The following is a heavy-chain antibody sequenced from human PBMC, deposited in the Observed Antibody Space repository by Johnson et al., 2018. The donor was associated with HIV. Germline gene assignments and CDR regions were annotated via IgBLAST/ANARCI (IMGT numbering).Heavy chain of an antibody. CDR2: ISWNSGNI. J-gene: IGHJ3*02. CDR1: GFTFDDYA. Sequence: VQLVESGGVVVQPGGSLRLSCAASGFTFDDYAMHWVRQAPGKGLEWVAGISWNSGNIAYVDSVKGRFTISRDNARNSLYLQMDSLRPDDTALYYCVKGTMVVIAISGAFDIWGQGTMVTVSS. V-gene: IGHV3-9*01. CDR3: VKGTMVVIAISGAFDI. D-gene: IGHD2-21*01.